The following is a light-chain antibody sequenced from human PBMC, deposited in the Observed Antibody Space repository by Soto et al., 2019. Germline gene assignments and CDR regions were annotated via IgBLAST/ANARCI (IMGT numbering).Light chain of an antibody. Sequence: DIEITQSPATLSASVGDRVTITCRASQSISSWLAWYQQKPGKAPKLLIYKASSLESGVPSRFSGSGSGTEFTLTLSSLQPDDFATYYCQQYNSYSPLTFGGGTKVDIK. CDR1: QSISSW. J-gene: IGKJ4*01. CDR2: KAS. CDR3: QQYNSYSPLT. V-gene: IGKV1-5*03.